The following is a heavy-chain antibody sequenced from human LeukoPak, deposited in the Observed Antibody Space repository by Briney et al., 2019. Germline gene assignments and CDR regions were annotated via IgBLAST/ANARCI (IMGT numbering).Heavy chain of an antibody. Sequence: GGSLRLSCAASGFTFSSCSMNWVRQAPGQGLEWLSYISSSSSSIYYADSVKGRFTISRDNAKNSLYLQMNSLRDEDTAVYYCARPYDSSGYLPSYWGQGTLVTVSS. CDR1: GFTFSSCS. D-gene: IGHD3-22*01. J-gene: IGHJ4*02. CDR2: ISSSSSSI. CDR3: ARPYDSSGYLPSY. V-gene: IGHV3-48*02.